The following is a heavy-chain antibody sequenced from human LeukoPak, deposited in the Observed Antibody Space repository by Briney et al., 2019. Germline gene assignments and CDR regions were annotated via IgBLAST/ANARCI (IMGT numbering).Heavy chain of an antibody. CDR1: GYTFTGYY. D-gene: IGHD3-22*01. J-gene: IGHJ4*02. Sequence: ASVKVSCKAPGYTFTGYYMHWVRQAPGQGLEWMGWINPNSGGTNYAQKFQGRVTMTRDTSISTAYMELSRLRSDDTAVYYCARVDTGYDSLDNWGQGTLVTVSS. CDR3: ARVDTGYDSLDN. CDR2: INPNSGGT. V-gene: IGHV1-2*02.